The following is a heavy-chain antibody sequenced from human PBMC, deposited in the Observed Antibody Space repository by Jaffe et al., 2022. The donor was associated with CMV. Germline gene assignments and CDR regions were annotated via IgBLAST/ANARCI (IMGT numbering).Heavy chain of an antibody. J-gene: IGHJ4*02. V-gene: IGHV4-39*01. CDR3: ATAPLSGRRGYSPHPFDY. Sequence: QLQLQESGPGLVKPSETLSLTCTVSGGSISSSSYYWGWIRQPPGKGLEWIGSIYYSGSTYYNPSLKSRVTISVDTSKNQFSLKLSSVTAADTAVYYCATAPLSGRRGYSPHPFDYWGQGTLVTVSS. D-gene: IGHD5-18*01. CDR1: GGSISSSSYY. CDR2: IYYSGST.